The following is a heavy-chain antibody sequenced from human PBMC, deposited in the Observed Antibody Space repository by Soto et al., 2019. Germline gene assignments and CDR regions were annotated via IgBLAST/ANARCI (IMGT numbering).Heavy chain of an antibody. CDR2: ISAYNGNT. CDR3: ARDGLVSGYYYGGWFDP. Sequence: ASVKVSCKASGYTFTSYGISWVRQAPGQGLEWMGWISAYNGNTNYAQKLQGRVTMTTDTSTSTAYMELRSLRSDDTAVYYCARDGLVSGYYYGGWFDPWGQGTLVTVSS. V-gene: IGHV1-18*01. CDR1: GYTFTSYG. J-gene: IGHJ5*02. D-gene: IGHD3-22*01.